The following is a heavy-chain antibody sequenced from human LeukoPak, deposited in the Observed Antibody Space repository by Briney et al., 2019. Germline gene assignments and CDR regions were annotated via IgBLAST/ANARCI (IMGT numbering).Heavy chain of an antibody. J-gene: IGHJ4*02. D-gene: IGHD3-3*01. Sequence: GGSLRLSCAASGFTFSSYGMHWVRQAPGKGLEWVAFIRYDGSNKYYADSVKGRFTISRDNSKNTLYLQMNSLRAEDTAVYYCAKGDYDFWSGYYTNYYFDYWGQGTLVTVSS. V-gene: IGHV3-30*02. CDR2: IRYDGSNK. CDR1: GFTFSSYG. CDR3: AKGDYDFWSGYYTNYYFDY.